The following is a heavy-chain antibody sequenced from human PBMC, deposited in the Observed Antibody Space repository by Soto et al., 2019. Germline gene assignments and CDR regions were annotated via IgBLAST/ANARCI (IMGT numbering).Heavy chain of an antibody. V-gene: IGHV4-39*01. CDR2: IYYSGST. D-gene: IGHD3-9*01. CDR1: GGSISSSSYY. CDR3: ARHEYYDILTGYPNWFDP. Sequence: PSETLSLTCTVSGGSISSSSYYWGWIRQPPGKGLEWIGSIYYSGSTYYNPSLKSRVTISVDTSKNQFSLKLSSVTAAGTAVYYCARHEYYDILTGYPNWFDPWGQGTLVTVSS. J-gene: IGHJ5*02.